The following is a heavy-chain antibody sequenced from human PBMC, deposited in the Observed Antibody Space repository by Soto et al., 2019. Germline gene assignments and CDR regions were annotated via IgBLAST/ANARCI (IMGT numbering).Heavy chain of an antibody. J-gene: IGHJ4*02. Sequence: QVQLVQSGAEVKKPGSSVKVSCKASGGTFSSYAISWVRQAPGQGLEWMGGSIPIFGTANYAQKFQGRVTSTADESTSTAYMELSSLRSEDTAVYYCARGGRSSGYCYFDYWGQGTLVTVSS. CDR1: GGTFSSYA. CDR2: SIPIFGTA. D-gene: IGHD6-19*01. CDR3: ARGGRSSGYCYFDY. V-gene: IGHV1-69*12.